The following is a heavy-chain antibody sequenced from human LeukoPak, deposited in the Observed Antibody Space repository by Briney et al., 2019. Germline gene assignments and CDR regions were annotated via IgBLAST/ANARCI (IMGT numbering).Heavy chain of an antibody. V-gene: IGHV4-34*01. J-gene: IGHJ4*02. CDR1: GGSFSGYY. CDR2: INHSGST. CDR3: ARGPRTMATITPFDY. Sequence: SETLSLTCAVNGGSFSGYYWSWIRQPPGKGLEWIGEINHSGSTNYNPSLKSRVTISVDTSKNQFSLKLSSVTAADTAVYYCARGPRTMATITPFDYWGQGTLVTVSS. D-gene: IGHD5-24*01.